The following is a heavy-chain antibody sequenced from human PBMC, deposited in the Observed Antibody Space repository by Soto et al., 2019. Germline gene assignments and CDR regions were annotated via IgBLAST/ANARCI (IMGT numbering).Heavy chain of an antibody. CDR2: IYYSGST. J-gene: IGHJ3*02. V-gene: IGHV4-31*03. Sequence: QVQLQESGPGLVKPSQTLSLTCTVSGGSISSGGYYWSWIRQHPGKGLEWIGYIYYSGSTYYNPSLKSGVTISVDTSKNQFSLKLSSVTAADTAVYYCARESCSGGSCPGAFDIWGQGTMVTVSS. CDR3: ARESCSGGSCPGAFDI. D-gene: IGHD2-15*01. CDR1: GGSISSGGYY.